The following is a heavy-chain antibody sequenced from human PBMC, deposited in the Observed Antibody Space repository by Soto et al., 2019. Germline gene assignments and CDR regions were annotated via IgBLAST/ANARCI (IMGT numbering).Heavy chain of an antibody. J-gene: IGHJ6*02. CDR3: ARAERPYGDYDNYYYAMDV. D-gene: IGHD4-17*01. Sequence: GASVKVSCKASGGTFSRYAISWVRRAPGQGLEWIGGFIPRYGTRNYAQKFQGRVTITADESTSTAFMELISLRSEDTAVYYCARAERPYGDYDNYYYAMDVWDQGTSGTVSS. CDR1: GGTFSRYA. CDR2: FIPRYGTR. V-gene: IGHV1-69*13.